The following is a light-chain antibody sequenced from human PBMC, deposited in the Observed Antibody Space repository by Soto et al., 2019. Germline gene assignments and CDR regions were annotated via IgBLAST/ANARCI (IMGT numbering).Light chain of an antibody. CDR2: AAS. CDR3: QQANSFPRS. Sequence: DIQMTQSPSSVSASVGDRVTITCRASQAISTWLAWYQQKPGQAPKLLIYAASNLQTGAPSRFRGSGSGTDFTLTISSLQPEDFATYYCQQANSFPRSFGQGTEVEIK. CDR1: QAISTW. J-gene: IGKJ1*01. V-gene: IGKV1D-12*01.